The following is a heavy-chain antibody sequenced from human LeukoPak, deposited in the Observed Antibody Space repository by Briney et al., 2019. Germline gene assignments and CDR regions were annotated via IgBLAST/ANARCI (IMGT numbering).Heavy chain of an antibody. Sequence: PSETLSLTCTVSGGSISSYYWSWIRQPAGKGLEWIGRIYTSGSTNYNPSLKSRVTMSVDTSKNQFSLKLSSVTAADTAVYYCATSPEVYSSGHSNDYWGQGTLVTVSS. CDR3: ATSPEVYSSGHSNDY. CDR1: GGSISSYY. V-gene: IGHV4-4*07. J-gene: IGHJ4*02. CDR2: IYTSGST. D-gene: IGHD6-19*01.